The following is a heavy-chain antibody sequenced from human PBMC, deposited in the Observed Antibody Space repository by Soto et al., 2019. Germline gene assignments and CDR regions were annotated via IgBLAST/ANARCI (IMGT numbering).Heavy chain of an antibody. J-gene: IGHJ6*02. Sequence: QVQLQESGPGLVKPSETLSLTCTVSGGSISSYYWSWIRQPAGKGLEWIGRIYTSGSTNYNPSLKSRVTMSVDTSKNQFSLKLRSVTAADTAVYYCGREVLEAARPNYYYYGMDVWGQGTTVSVSS. CDR3: GREVLEAARPNYYYYGMDV. CDR1: GGSISSYY. V-gene: IGHV4-4*07. CDR2: IYTSGST. D-gene: IGHD6-6*01.